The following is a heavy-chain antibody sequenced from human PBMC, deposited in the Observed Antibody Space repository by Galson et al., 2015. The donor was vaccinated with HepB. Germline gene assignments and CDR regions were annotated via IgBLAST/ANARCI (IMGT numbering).Heavy chain of an antibody. CDR1: GFTFSDYY. CDR2: ISSSSSYT. J-gene: IGHJ6*02. D-gene: IGHD3-10*01. V-gene: IGHV3-11*05. Sequence: SLRLSCAASGFTFSDYYMSWIRQAPGKGLEWVSYISSSSSYTNYADSVKGRFTISRDSAKNSLYLQMNSLRAKDTAVYYCARDGWGVAADYYYYYGMDVWGQGTTVTVSS. CDR3: ARDGWGVAADYYYYYGMDV.